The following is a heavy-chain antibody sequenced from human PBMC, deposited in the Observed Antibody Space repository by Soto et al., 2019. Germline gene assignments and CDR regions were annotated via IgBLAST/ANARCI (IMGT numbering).Heavy chain of an antibody. CDR3: AKEHKRRIAMAGTWHYYYGMDV. J-gene: IGHJ6*02. CDR1: GFTFSSYA. Sequence: EVQLLESGGGLVQPGGSLRLSCAASGFTFSSYAMSWVRQAPGKGLEWVSAISGSGGSTYYADSVKGRFTISRDNSKNTLYLQMNSLRAEDTAVYYCAKEHKRRIAMAGTWHYYYGMDVWGQGTTVTVSS. CDR2: ISGSGGST. V-gene: IGHV3-23*01. D-gene: IGHD6-19*01.